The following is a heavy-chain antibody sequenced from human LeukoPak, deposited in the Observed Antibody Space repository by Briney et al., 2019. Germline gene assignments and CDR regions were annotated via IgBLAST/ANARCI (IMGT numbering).Heavy chain of an antibody. J-gene: IGHJ4*02. Sequence: PSETLSLTCTVSGGSISSSSYYWGWIRQPPGKGLEWIGSIYYSGSTYYNPSLKSRVTISVDTSRNQFSLKLSSVTAADTAVYYCARDKDSSSWYGPRHFDYWGQGTLVTVSS. D-gene: IGHD6-13*01. CDR3: ARDKDSSSWYGPRHFDY. CDR1: GGSISSSSYY. CDR2: IYYSGST. V-gene: IGHV4-39*07.